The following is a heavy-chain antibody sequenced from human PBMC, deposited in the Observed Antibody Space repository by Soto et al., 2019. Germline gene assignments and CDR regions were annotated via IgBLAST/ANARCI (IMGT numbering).Heavy chain of an antibody. V-gene: IGHV1-46*01. CDR3: ARGYCSFGNCYNGLDV. CDR2: VYPSGGGT. D-gene: IGHD2-15*01. Sequence: QVKLVQSGAEVRKPGASVRVSCKAAGYTFSITYLHWLRQAPGQGLEWLGLVYPSGGGTNYKESFKGRLNITRDTSTSTVYMALSRLTSEDTAIYYCARGYCSFGNCYNGLDVWGQGTTVTVSS. CDR1: GYTFSITY. J-gene: IGHJ6*02.